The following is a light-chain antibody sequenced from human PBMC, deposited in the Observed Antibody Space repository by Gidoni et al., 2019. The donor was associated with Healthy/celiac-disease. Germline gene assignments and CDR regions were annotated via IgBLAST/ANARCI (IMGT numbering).Light chain of an antibody. J-gene: IGKJ1*01. Sequence: DIQRTQSPSTLSASVGDRVTITRRASQCISSWLAWYQQKPGKAPKLLIYKASSLESGVPSRFSGSGSGTEFTLTISSLQPDDFATYYCQQYNSYWTFGQGTKVEIK. CDR1: QCISSW. CDR2: KAS. CDR3: QQYNSYWT. V-gene: IGKV1-5*03.